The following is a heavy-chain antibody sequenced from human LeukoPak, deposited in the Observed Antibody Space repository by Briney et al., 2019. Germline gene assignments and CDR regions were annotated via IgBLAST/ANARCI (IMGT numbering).Heavy chain of an antibody. D-gene: IGHD2-2*01. CDR2: INPSGGST. J-gene: IGHJ4*02. Sequence: ASVKVSCKASGYTFTSYYMHWVRQAPGQGLEWMGIINPSGGSTSYAQTFQGRVTITADKSTSTAYMELSSLRSEDTAVYYCASRYCSSTSCYGTLDYWGQGTLVTVSS. CDR1: GYTFTSYY. CDR3: ASRYCSSTSCYGTLDY. V-gene: IGHV1-46*01.